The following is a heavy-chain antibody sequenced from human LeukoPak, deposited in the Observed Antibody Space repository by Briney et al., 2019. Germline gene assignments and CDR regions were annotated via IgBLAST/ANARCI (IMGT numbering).Heavy chain of an antibody. J-gene: IGHJ6*02. Sequence: SETLSLTCTLSGGSIGSYFWSWIRQPPGKGLEWVGYIYYTGNTNYNPSLKSRVTISLGTSRIQFSLNLSSVTAADTAVYYCARAVAGATMDYYYGMDVWGQGTTVTVSS. CDR1: GGSIGSYF. D-gene: IGHD1-26*01. V-gene: IGHV4-59*01. CDR3: ARAVAGATMDYYYGMDV. CDR2: IYYTGNT.